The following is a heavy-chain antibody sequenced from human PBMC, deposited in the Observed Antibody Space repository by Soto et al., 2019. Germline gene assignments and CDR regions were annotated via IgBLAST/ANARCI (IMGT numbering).Heavy chain of an antibody. Sequence: SETLSLTCTVSGGSISSYYWSWIRQPPGKGLEWIGYIYYSGSTNYNPSLKSRVTISVDTSKNQFSLKLSSVTAADTAVYYCAREFATMGRGARGIHFDYWGQGTLVTVSS. V-gene: IGHV4-59*01. J-gene: IGHJ4*02. CDR2: IYYSGST. CDR1: GGSISSYY. CDR3: AREFATMGRGARGIHFDY. D-gene: IGHD3-10*01.